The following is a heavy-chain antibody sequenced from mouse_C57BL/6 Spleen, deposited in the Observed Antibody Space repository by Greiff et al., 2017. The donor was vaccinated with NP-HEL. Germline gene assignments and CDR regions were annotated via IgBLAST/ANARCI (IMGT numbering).Heavy chain of an antibody. CDR1: GYTFTSYW. V-gene: IGHV1-64*01. Sequence: QVQLKQPGAELVKPGASVKLSCKASGYTFTSYWMHWVKQRPGQGLEWIGMIHPNSGSTNYNEKFKSKATLTVDKSSSTAYMQLSSLTSEDSAVYYCAREGLYYGNYGYFDVWGTGTTVTVSS. J-gene: IGHJ1*03. CDR2: IHPNSGST. CDR3: AREGLYYGNYGYFDV. D-gene: IGHD2-1*01.